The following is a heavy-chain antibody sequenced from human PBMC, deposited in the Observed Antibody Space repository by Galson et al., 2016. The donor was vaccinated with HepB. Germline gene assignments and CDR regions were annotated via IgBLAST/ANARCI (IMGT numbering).Heavy chain of an antibody. Sequence: CAISGDSVTNDDTIWNWIRQSPSRGLEWLGRTYYRSKWYNDYAVSVKSRININPDTSKNQFSLQLNSVLPEDTAMYYCASGTWDSGLKWWGQGTPVTVSS. J-gene: IGHJ4*02. D-gene: IGHD1-26*01. CDR2: TYYRSKWYN. CDR1: GDSVTNDDTI. V-gene: IGHV6-1*01. CDR3: ASGTWDSGLKW.